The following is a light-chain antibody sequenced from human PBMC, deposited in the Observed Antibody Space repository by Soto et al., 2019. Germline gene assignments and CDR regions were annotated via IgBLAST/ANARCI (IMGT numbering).Light chain of an antibody. J-gene: IGKJ1*01. CDR2: GAS. V-gene: IGKV1-5*01. Sequence: DIQMTQSPSALAASVGDRVTSTCRASESMSNCLAWYQQKPGKAPKLLISGASSLQSGVPSRFSGSASGTEFTLTISSLQPDDIATYYCQQCHRYSTFGQGTTVDIK. CDR1: ESMSNC. CDR3: QQCHRYST.